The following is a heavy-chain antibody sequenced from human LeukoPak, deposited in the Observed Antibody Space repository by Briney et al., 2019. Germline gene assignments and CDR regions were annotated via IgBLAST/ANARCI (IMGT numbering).Heavy chain of an antibody. J-gene: IGHJ4*02. D-gene: IGHD2-2*01. Sequence: ASVKVSCKASGYTFTVYYMHWVRQAPGQGLEWMGRINPNSGGTNYAQKFQGRVTMTRDTSISTAYMELSRLRSDDTAVYYCARVQRGSTSAIDYWGQGTLVTVSS. CDR1: GYTFTVYY. CDR2: INPNSGGT. CDR3: ARVQRGSTSAIDY. V-gene: IGHV1-2*06.